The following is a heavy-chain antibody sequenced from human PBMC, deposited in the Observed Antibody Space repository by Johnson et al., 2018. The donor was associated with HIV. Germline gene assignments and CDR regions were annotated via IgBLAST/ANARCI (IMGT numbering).Heavy chain of an antibody. Sequence: QVQLVESGGGVVQPGRSLRLSCAASGFTFSSYAMHWVRQAPGKGLEWVAVISYDGSNKYYADSVKGRFTISRDNSKNTLYLQMNSLRAEDTAVDYCAKGRARTDYDFGSGYPHDAFDIWGQGTMVTVSS. CDR3: AKGRARTDYDFGSGYPHDAFDI. J-gene: IGHJ3*02. D-gene: IGHD3-3*01. CDR1: GFTFSSYA. V-gene: IGHV3-30-3*01. CDR2: ISYDGSNK.